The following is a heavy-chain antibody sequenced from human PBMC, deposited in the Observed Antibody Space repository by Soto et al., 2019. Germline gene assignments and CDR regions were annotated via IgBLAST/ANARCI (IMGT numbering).Heavy chain of an antibody. J-gene: IGHJ4*02. D-gene: IGHD3-10*01. CDR2: IYYSGST. CDR3: ARVFGSPDY. V-gene: IGHV4-59*01. CDR1: GGSISGYY. Sequence: SSETLSLTCTVSGGSISGYYWTWIRQPPGKGLEWIGHIYYSGSTNYNPSLKSRVTISVDKSKNQVSLKVTSVTAADTAVYYCARVFGSPDYWGRGTLVTVSS.